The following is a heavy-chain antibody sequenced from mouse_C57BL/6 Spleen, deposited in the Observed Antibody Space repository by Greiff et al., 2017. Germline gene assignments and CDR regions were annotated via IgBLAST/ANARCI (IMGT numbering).Heavy chain of an antibody. CDR2: INPNNGGT. CDR1: GYTFTDYN. V-gene: IGHV1-22*01. Sequence: EVQLQQSGPELVKPGASVKMSCKASGYTFTDYNMHWVKQSHGKSLEWIGYINPNNGGTSYNQKFKGKATLTVNKSSSPAYMELRRLTSEDSAVYYCAREGTMITKAWFAYWGQGTLVTVSA. CDR3: AREGTMITKAWFAY. J-gene: IGHJ3*01. D-gene: IGHD2-4*01.